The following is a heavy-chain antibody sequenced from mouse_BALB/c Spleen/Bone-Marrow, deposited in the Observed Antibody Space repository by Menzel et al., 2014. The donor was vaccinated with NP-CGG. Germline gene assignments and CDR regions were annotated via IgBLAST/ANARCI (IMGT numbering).Heavy chain of an antibody. V-gene: IGHV1S56*01. CDR3: ARWPYY. CDR1: GYTFTSYY. Sequence: QVQLKESGPELVKPGASVRISCKASGYTFTSYYIHWGKQRPGQGLEWIGWIYPGNVNTKYNEKFKGKATLTADKSSSTAYMQLSSLTSEDSAVYFCARWPYYWGQGTTLTVSS. CDR2: IYPGNVNT. J-gene: IGHJ2*01.